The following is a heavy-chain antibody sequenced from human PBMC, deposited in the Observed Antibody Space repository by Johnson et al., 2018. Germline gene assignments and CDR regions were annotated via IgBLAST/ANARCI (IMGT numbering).Heavy chain of an antibody. V-gene: IGHV3-30-3*01. D-gene: IGHD5-24*01. Sequence: VQLVESGGGVVQPGRSLRLSCAASGFTFSSYAMHWVRQAPGKGLEWVAVISYDGSNKYYADSVKGRFTIARDNSKNTLYLQMTRRRAEDTAVYYCASTGVEMATIPSYYYYYYMDVWGKGTTVTVSS. CDR1: GFTFSSYA. CDR2: ISYDGSNK. CDR3: ASTGVEMATIPSYYYYYYMDV. J-gene: IGHJ6*03.